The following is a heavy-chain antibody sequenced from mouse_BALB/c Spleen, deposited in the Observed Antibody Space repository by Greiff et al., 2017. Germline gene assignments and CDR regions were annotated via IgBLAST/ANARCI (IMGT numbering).Heavy chain of an antibody. V-gene: IGHV1-54*01. J-gene: IGHJ3*01. CDR1: GYAFTNYL. D-gene: IGHD3-1*01. CDR3: ARRGATPFAY. CDR2: INPGSGGT. Sequence: QVQLQQSGAELVRPGTSVKVSCKASGYAFTNYLIEWVKQRPGQGLEWIGVINPGSGGTNYNEKFKGKATLTADKSSSTAYMQLSSLTSDDSAVYFCARRGATPFAYWGQGTLVTVSA.